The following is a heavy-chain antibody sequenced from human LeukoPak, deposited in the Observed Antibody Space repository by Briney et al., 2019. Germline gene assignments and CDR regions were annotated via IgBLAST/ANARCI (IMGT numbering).Heavy chain of an antibody. J-gene: IGHJ6*04. Sequence: SLGVLRLSCAASGFTFSSYWMSWVRQAPGKGLEWVANIKRDGSEKYYVDSVKGRFTISRDNAKNSLYLQMNSLRAEDTAVYYCARDVNYYGMDVWAKGPRSPSPQ. CDR1: GFTFSSYW. CDR2: IKRDGSEK. CDR3: ARDVNYYGMDV. V-gene: IGHV3-7*03.